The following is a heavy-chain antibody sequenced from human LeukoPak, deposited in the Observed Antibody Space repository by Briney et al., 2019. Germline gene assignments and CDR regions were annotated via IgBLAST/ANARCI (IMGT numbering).Heavy chain of an antibody. J-gene: IGHJ4*02. D-gene: IGHD3-16*02. V-gene: IGHV3-48*01. Sequence: GGSLRLSCAASGFTFSSYSMMWVRQAPGKGLEWVSYISSSSTTIHYADSVKGRFTISRDNAKNSVYLQMNSLRAEDTAVYYCAREMYDYIWGSYRYSYYFDYWGQGTLVTVSS. CDR2: ISSSSTTI. CDR3: AREMYDYIWGSYRYSYYFDY. CDR1: GFTFSSYS.